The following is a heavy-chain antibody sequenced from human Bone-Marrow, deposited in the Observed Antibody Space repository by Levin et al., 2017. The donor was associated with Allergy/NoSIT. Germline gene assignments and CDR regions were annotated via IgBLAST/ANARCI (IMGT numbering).Heavy chain of an antibody. D-gene: IGHD5-12*01. V-gene: IGHV3-30*18. J-gene: IGHJ6*02. CDR1: GFTFSSFG. Sequence: GGSLRLSCAASGFTFSSFGMHWVRQAPGKGLEWVAVILYDGIDKYYADAVKGRFTVSRDDSKNTMSLQMSSLRAEDTAVYYCAKGFSGGYSGSDYLDDWGHGTTVTVSS. CDR2: ILYDGIDK. CDR3: AKGFSGGYSGSDYLDD.